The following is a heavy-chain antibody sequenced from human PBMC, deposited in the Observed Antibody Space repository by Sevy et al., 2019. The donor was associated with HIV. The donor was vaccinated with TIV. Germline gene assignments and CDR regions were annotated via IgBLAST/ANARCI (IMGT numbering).Heavy chain of an antibody. CDR1: GFTFTEFV. CDR3: AKDVVGGYYDSSGYSDH. CDR2: INRGGGST. D-gene: IGHD3-22*01. J-gene: IGHJ4*02. Sequence: GGSLRLSCAASGFTFTEFVMSWVRQAPGKGLEWVSTINRGGGSTYYADSVKGRFTISRGNSQNTLDLQMNSLRAEDMAVYYWAKDVVGGYYDSSGYSDHWGQGTLVTVSS. V-gene: IGHV3-23*01.